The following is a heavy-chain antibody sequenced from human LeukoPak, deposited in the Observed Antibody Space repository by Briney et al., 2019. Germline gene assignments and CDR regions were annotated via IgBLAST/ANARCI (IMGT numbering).Heavy chain of an antibody. CDR1: GLSLSSFA. V-gene: IGHV3-23*01. D-gene: IGHD3-16*01. Sequence: GGSLRLSCAASGLSLSSFAMSGVRQAPARGLEWLSSMKGTGETIYADSVRGRCALFRDGSRNTVYLQLNNLRVEDTAVYYCARASWVSTADAVRWGQGTVVTVSS. J-gene: IGHJ4*02. CDR3: ARASWVSTADAVR. CDR2: MKGTGET.